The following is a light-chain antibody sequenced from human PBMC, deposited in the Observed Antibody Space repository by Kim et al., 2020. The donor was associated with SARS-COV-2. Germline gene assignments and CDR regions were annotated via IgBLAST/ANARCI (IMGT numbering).Light chain of an antibody. Sequence: ASAGDRVTITCRASQGISSYLAWYQQKPGKAPKLLIYAASTLQSGVPARFSGSGSGTDFTLTISCLQSEDFATYYCQQYYSYPLTFGGGTKVDIK. CDR2: AAS. CDR3: QQYYSYPLT. V-gene: IGKV1-8*01. J-gene: IGKJ4*01. CDR1: QGISSY.